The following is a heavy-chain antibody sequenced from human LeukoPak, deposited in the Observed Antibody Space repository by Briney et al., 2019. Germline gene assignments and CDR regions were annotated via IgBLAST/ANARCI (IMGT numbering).Heavy chain of an antibody. Sequence: SETLSLTCAVSGGSISSSDWWSWVRQPPGRGLEWIGYIWRSDHTNYNPSLKSRVTMSLDKSKNQFSLKLSSVTAADTAVYYCARDPHCSSTNCPFDFWGQGTLVIVSS. CDR1: GGSISSSDW. V-gene: IGHV4-4*02. CDR2: IWRSDHT. J-gene: IGHJ4*02. D-gene: IGHD2-2*01. CDR3: ARDPHCSSTNCPFDF.